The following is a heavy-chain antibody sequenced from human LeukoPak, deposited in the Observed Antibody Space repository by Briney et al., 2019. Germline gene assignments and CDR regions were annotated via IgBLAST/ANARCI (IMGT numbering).Heavy chain of an antibody. CDR1: GYTFTGYY. CDR2: INPSGGST. Sequence: HRASVKVSCKASGYTFTGYYMHWVRQAPGQGLEWMGIINPSGGSTSYAQKFQGRVTMTRDTSTSTVYMELSSLRSEDTAVYYCAGVLRYFDWSADFAFDIWGQGTMVTVSS. CDR3: AGVLRYFDWSADFAFDI. V-gene: IGHV1-46*01. D-gene: IGHD3-9*01. J-gene: IGHJ3*02.